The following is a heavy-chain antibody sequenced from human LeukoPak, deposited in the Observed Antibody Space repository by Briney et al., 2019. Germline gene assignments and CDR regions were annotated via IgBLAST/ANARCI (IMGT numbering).Heavy chain of an antibody. Sequence: EASVKVSCKASGYTFTGYYMHWVRQAPGQGLEWMGWINPNSGGTNYAQKFQGRVTMTRDTSISTAYMELSRLRSDDTAVYYCAREGGGYDGGPYYYYYYMDVWGKGTTVTVSS. J-gene: IGHJ6*03. V-gene: IGHV1-2*02. D-gene: IGHD5-12*01. CDR3: AREGGGYDGGPYYYYYYMDV. CDR1: GYTFTGYY. CDR2: INPNSGGT.